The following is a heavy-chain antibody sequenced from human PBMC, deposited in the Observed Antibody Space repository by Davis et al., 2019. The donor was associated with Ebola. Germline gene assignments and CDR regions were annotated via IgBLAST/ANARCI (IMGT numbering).Heavy chain of an antibody. CDR2: IKSKTDGGTT. Sequence: GGSLRLSCTASGFTFGDYAMSWVRQAPGKGLEWVGRIKSKTDGGTTDYAAPVKGRFTISRDDSKNTMYLQMNSLKTEDTAVYYCITDRTGDLYYYYGMDVWGQGTTVTVSS. J-gene: IGHJ6*02. D-gene: IGHD7-27*01. V-gene: IGHV3-15*01. CDR3: ITDRTGDLYYYYGMDV. CDR1: GFTFGDYA.